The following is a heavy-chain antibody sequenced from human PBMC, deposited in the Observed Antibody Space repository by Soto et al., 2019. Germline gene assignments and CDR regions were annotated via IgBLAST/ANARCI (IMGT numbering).Heavy chain of an antibody. V-gene: IGHV5-51*01. CDR1: GYSFPSYW. J-gene: IGHJ5*01. D-gene: IGHD2-15*01. CDR3: ARLSPAILGVFSSRSMYWFDS. CDR2: IYPDDSET. Sequence: EVQLVQSGPEVKKPGESLKISCKGSGYSFPSYWIGFLRQMPGRGLEWMGIIYPDDSETRYSPSFQGQVMFSVDKSINTAYVHWSSLRASDTGIYYCARLSPAILGVFSSRSMYWFDSWGQGTLVTVSS.